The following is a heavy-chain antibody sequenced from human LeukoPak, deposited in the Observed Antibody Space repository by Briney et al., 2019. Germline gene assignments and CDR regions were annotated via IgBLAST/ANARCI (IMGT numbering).Heavy chain of an antibody. J-gene: IGHJ3*02. Sequence: PGGSLRLSCAASGLTFSSYSMNWVRQAPGKGLEWVSPISSSSSYIYYADSVKGRFTLYRDNAKTALYLQMNSLRAEDTAVYYCARGRLKGAYCGGDCYSGPSAAFDIWGQGTMVTVSS. CDR3: ARGRLKGAYCGGDCYSGPSAAFDI. V-gene: IGHV3-21*01. CDR1: GLTFSSYS. CDR2: ISSSSSYI. D-gene: IGHD2-21*02.